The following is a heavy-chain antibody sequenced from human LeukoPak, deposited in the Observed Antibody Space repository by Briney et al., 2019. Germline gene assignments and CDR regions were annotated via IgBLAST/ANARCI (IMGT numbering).Heavy chain of an antibody. CDR3: ARVGSSGRYDY. CDR1: GFTFSSYA. J-gene: IGHJ4*02. Sequence: GGSLRLSCAASGFTFSSYAMHWVRQAPGKGLEGVAVISYDGSNKYYADSVKGRFTISRDNSKNTLYLQMNSLRAEDTAVYYCARVGSSGRYDYWGQGTLVTVSS. CDR2: ISYDGSNK. V-gene: IGHV3-30*04. D-gene: IGHD6-19*01.